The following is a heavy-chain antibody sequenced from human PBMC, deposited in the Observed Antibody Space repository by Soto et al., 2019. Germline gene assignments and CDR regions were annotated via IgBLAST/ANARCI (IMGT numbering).Heavy chain of an antibody. V-gene: IGHV4-34*01. CDR2: INHSGST. CDR1: GGSFSGYY. J-gene: IGHJ5*02. Sequence: SETLSLTCAVYGGSFSGYYWSWIRQPPGKGLEWIGEINHSGSTNYNPSLKSRVTISVDTSKNQFSLKLSSVTAADTAVYYCARGRNILLWFGDEYNWFDPWGQGTLVTVSS. D-gene: IGHD3-10*01. CDR3: ARGRNILLWFGDEYNWFDP.